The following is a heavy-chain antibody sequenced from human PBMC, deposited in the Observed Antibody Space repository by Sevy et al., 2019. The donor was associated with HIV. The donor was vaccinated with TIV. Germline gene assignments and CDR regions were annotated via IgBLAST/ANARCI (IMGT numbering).Heavy chain of an antibody. CDR3: ARDAGNYHDSSNYYYVYAFDI. V-gene: IGHV4-59*01. CDR1: GGSIGRYY. J-gene: IGHJ3*02. Sequence: SETLSLTCTVSGGSIGRYYWSWIRQSPGRGLEWIGYIYYDGSTDYNSSLKSRVTISLDTSKNQFSLSLNSVTAADPAVYYCARDAGNYHDSSNYYYVYAFDIWGQGTLVTVSS. D-gene: IGHD3-22*01. CDR2: IYYDGST.